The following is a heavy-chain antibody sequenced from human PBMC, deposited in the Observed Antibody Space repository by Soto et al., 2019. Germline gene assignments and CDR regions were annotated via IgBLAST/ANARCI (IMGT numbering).Heavy chain of an antibody. CDR2: IYYSGST. J-gene: IGHJ5*02. D-gene: IGHD4-17*01. V-gene: IGHV4-39*01. CDR3: ARQPNPHPHYGDDNWFDP. Sequence: QLQLQESGPGLVKPSETLSLTCTVSGGSISSSSYYWGWIRQPPGKGLEWIGSIYYSGSTYYNPSLKSRVTISVDTSKNQFSLKLSSVTAADTAVYYCARQPNPHPHYGDDNWFDPWGQGTLVTVSS. CDR1: GGSISSSSYY.